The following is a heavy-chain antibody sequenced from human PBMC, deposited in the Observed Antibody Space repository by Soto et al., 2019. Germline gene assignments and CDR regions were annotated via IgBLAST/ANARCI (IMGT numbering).Heavy chain of an antibody. CDR2: ISYDGSNK. CDR3: ARASSGWYKDAFDI. Sequence: QVQLVESGGGVVQPGRSLRPSCAASGFTFSSYAMHWVRQAPGKGLEWVAVISYDGSNKYSADSVKGRFTISRDNSKNTLYLQMNSLRAEDTAVYYCARASSGWYKDAFDIWGQGTMVTVSS. J-gene: IGHJ3*02. V-gene: IGHV3-30-3*01. D-gene: IGHD6-19*01. CDR1: GFTFSSYA.